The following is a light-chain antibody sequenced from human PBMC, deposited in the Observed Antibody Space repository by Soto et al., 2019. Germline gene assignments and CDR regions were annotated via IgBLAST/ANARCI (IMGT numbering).Light chain of an antibody. J-gene: IGLJ2*01. Sequence: QSALTQTASVSGSPGQTITISCTGTSSDIGHYKYVSWYQHHPGKAPKLIIYEVSNRPSGISDRFSASKSGTTASLTISGLPTEDEADYYCSSYRDTNTVVFGGGTKVTVL. CDR3: SSYRDTNTVV. CDR1: SSDIGHYKY. V-gene: IGLV2-14*01. CDR2: EVS.